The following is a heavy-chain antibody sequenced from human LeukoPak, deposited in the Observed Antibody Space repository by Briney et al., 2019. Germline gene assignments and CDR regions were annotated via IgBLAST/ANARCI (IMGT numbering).Heavy chain of an antibody. CDR2: ISGSGGST. J-gene: IGHJ4*02. D-gene: IGHD3-10*01. Sequence: GGSLRLSCAASGFTFSSYAMSWVRQAPGKGLEWVSAISGSGGSTYYADSVKGRFTISRDNSKNTLYLQMNSLRAEDTAVYYCANTMDRGVIIKRGGLDYWGQGALVTVSS. V-gene: IGHV3-23*01. CDR1: GFTFSSYA. CDR3: ANTMDRGVIIKRGGLDY.